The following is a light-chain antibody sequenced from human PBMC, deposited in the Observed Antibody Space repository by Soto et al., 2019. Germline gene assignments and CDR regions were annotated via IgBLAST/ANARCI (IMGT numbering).Light chain of an antibody. CDR1: QSVSSY. J-gene: IGKJ2*01. Sequence: EIVLTQSPATLSLSPGERATLSCRASQSVSSYLAWYQQKPGQAPSLLIYDASNRATGIPARFSGSGSGTDFTLTITSLEPEDFAVYYCQHRRNWPLTFGQGTKLEIK. V-gene: IGKV3-11*01. CDR2: DAS. CDR3: QHRRNWPLT.